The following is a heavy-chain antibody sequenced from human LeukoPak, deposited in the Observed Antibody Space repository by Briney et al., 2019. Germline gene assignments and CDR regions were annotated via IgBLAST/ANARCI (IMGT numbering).Heavy chain of an antibody. J-gene: IGHJ4*02. V-gene: IGHV3-15*01. Sequence: GGSLRLSCAASGFTFSNAWMSWVRQAPGKGLEWVGRIKSKTDGGTTDYAAPVKGRFTISRDDSKNTLYLQMNSLKTEDTAVYYCTTAGYRDGFPFDYWGQGTLVTVSS. CDR2: IKSKTDGGTT. D-gene: IGHD5-24*01. CDR3: TTAGYRDGFPFDY. CDR1: GFTFSNAW.